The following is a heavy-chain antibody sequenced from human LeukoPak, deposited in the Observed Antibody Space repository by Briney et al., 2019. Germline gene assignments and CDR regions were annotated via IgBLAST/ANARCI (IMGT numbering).Heavy chain of an antibody. J-gene: IGHJ4*02. D-gene: IGHD6-19*01. CDR2: ISSSSSYI. CDR1: GFTFSSYS. CDR3: ARAPAVAGKNY. V-gene: IGHV3-21*01. Sequence: GGSLRLSCAASGFTFSSYSMNWVCQAPGKGLEWVSSISSSSSYIYYADSVKGRFTISRDNAKNSLYLQMNSLRAEDTAVYYCARAPAVAGKNYWGQGTLVTVSS.